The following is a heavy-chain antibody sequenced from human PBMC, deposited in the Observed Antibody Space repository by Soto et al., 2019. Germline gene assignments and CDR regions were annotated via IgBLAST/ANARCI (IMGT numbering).Heavy chain of an antibody. CDR2: IYHSGST. Sequence: QVQLQESGPGLVKPSGTLSLTCAVSGGSISSSNWWSWVRQPPGKGLEGIGEIYHSGSTNYNPSLKSRVTISVDKSKNQSSLKLSSVTAADTAVYYCARETYYDILTGFAYYGMDVWGQGTTVTVSS. J-gene: IGHJ6*02. D-gene: IGHD3-9*01. CDR3: ARETYYDILTGFAYYGMDV. CDR1: GGSISSSNW. V-gene: IGHV4-4*02.